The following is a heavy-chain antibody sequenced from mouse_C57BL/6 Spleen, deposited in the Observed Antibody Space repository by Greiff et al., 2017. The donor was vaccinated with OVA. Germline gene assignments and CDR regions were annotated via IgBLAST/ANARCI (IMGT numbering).Heavy chain of an antibody. D-gene: IGHD2-3*01. J-gene: IGHJ3*01. Sequence: QVQLQQSGPGLVQPSQSLSITCTVSGFSLTSYGVHWVRQSPGKGLEWLGVIWRGGSTDYNAAFMSRLSITKDNSKSQVFFKMNSLQADDTAIYYCAKEDNGYYPWFAYWGQGTLVTVSA. CDR2: IWRGGST. CDR1: GFSLTSYG. CDR3: AKEDNGYYPWFAY. V-gene: IGHV2-5*01.